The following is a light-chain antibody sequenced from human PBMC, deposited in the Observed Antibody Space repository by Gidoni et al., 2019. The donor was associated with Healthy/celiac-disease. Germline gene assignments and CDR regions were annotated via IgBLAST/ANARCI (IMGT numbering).Light chain of an antibody. J-gene: IGKJ3*01. CDR1: QSVSSY. CDR3: QQRSNWPPFT. Sequence: EIVLTQSPATLSLSPGERATLSCRASQSVSSYLAWYQQKPGQAPRLLIYDASNRATGIPARLSGSGSGTDFTLTISILEPEDFAVYYCQQRSNWPPFTFGPGPKVDIK. V-gene: IGKV3-11*01. CDR2: DAS.